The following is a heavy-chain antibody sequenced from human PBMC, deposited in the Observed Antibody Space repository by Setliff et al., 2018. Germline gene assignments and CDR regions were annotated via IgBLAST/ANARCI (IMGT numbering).Heavy chain of an antibody. CDR2: ISGSGGST. CDR1: GFTFSSYA. CDR3: AKVRSSAWSIVYYYMDV. V-gene: IGHV3-23*01. J-gene: IGHJ6*03. D-gene: IGHD6-13*01. Sequence: GGSLRLSCAASGFTFSSYAMSWVRQAPGKGLGWVSAISGSGGSTYYADSVKGRFTISRDNSKNTLYLQMNSLRAEDTAVYYCAKVRSSAWSIVYYYMDVWGKGTTVTVSS.